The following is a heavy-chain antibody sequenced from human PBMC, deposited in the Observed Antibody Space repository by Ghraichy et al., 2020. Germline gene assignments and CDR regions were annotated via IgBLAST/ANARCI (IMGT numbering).Heavy chain of an antibody. CDR2: IYYSGST. V-gene: IGHV4-59*01. Sequence: SQTLSLTCTVSGGSISSYYWSWIRQPPGKGLEWIGYIYYSGSTNYNPSLKSRVTISVDTSKNQFSLKLSSVTAADTAMYYCARELGYCSSTSCYTRTRSPGIAAARQDYYYYGMDVWGQGTTVTVSS. J-gene: IGHJ6*02. CDR1: GGSISSYY. CDR3: ARELGYCSSTSCYTRTRSPGIAAARQDYYYYGMDV. D-gene: IGHD2-2*02.